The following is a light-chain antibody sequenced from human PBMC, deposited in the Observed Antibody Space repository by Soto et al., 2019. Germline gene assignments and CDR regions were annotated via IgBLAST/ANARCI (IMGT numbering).Light chain of an antibody. CDR1: SSDVGGYNY. CDR3: SSYTSSSTPS. CDR2: EVS. V-gene: IGLV2-14*01. Sequence: QSALTQPAPVSGSPGQSITISCTGTSSDVGGYNYVSWYRHHPGKAPKLMIYEVSNRPSGVSNRFSGSKSGNTASLTISGLQAEDEADYYCSSYTSSSTPSFGGGTKLTVL. J-gene: IGLJ2*01.